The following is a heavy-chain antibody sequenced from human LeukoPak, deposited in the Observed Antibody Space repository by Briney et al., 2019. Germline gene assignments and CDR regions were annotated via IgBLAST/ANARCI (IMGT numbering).Heavy chain of an antibody. CDR2: IYYSGST. V-gene: IGHV4-31*03. D-gene: IGHD3-22*01. CDR3: ARDSGYYDSSGYYDFQH. J-gene: IGHJ1*01. CDR1: GGSISSGGYY. Sequence: PSETLSLTCTVSGGSISSGGYYWSWIRQHPGKGLEWIGYIYYSGSTYYNPSLKSRVTISVDTSKNQFSLELSSVTAADTAVYYCARDSGYYDSSGYYDFQHWGQGTLVTVSS.